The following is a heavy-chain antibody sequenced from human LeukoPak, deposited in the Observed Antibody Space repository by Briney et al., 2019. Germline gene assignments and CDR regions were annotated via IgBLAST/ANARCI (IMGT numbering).Heavy chain of an antibody. D-gene: IGHD4-23*01. CDR1: GFTFSSYA. J-gene: IGHJ4*02. CDR2: LSVSGGST. CDR3: ARGRPHGNDY. Sequence: GGSLRLSCAASGFTFSSYAMSWVRQAPGKGLEWVSVLSVSGGSTDYADSVKGRFSVSRDNSKNTLYLQMNSLRVEDTAVYYCARGRPHGNDYWGQGTLVTVSS. V-gene: IGHV3-23*01.